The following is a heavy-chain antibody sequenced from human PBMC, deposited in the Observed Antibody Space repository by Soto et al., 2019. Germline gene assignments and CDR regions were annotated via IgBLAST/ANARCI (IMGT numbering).Heavy chain of an antibody. Sequence: GGSLRLSCAASGFTFSSYGMHWVRQAPGKGLEWVAVIWYDGSKKYYADSVRGRFTISRDTSTDTAYMELSSLRSEDTAVYYCAASGPTWLRLSRPPYYYYYGMDVWGQGTTVTVSS. CDR3: AASGPTWLRLSRPPYYYYYGMDV. D-gene: IGHD5-12*01. J-gene: IGHJ6*02. CDR2: IWYDGSKK. CDR1: GFTFSSYG. V-gene: IGHV3-30*02.